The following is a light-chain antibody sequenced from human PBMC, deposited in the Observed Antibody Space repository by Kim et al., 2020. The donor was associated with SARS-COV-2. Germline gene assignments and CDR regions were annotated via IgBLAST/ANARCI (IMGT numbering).Light chain of an antibody. V-gene: IGKV3D-15*01. CDR1: QSVRSN. CDR2: GAS. Sequence: SVSPRERATLSCRANQSVRSNLAWFQQKPDQAPRLVIFGASTRATGIPARFSGGGSGTEFTLTISSLQSEDFAVYYCQQYDDWPLTFGGGSKVEI. CDR3: QQYDDWPLT. J-gene: IGKJ4*01.